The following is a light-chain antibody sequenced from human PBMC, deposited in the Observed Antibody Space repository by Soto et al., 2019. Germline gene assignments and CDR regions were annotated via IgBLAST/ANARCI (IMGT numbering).Light chain of an antibody. CDR3: QQYDSTAPT. Sequence: EIVLTQSPGTLSLSPGDRATLSCRASQSVNSNYLAWYQRKPGQAPRLLIYGASNRATDIPYRFSASGSGTHFTLTITRLEAEDFAVYYGQQYDSTAPTFGQGNKVEVK. CDR1: QSVNSNY. J-gene: IGKJ1*01. V-gene: IGKV3-20*01. CDR2: GAS.